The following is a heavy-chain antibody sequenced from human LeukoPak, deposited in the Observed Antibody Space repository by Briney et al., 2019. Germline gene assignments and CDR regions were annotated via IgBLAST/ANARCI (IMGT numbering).Heavy chain of an antibody. J-gene: IGHJ4*02. CDR1: GGSFSGYY. V-gene: IGHV4-34*01. CDR2: INHSGST. Sequence: SETLSLTCAVYGGSFSGYYWSWIRQPPGKGLEWIGEINHSGSTNYNPSLKSRVTISVDTSKNQFSLKLSSVTAADTAVYYCARGNGYSGWGQGTLVTVSS. CDR3: ARGNGYSG. D-gene: IGHD5-24*01.